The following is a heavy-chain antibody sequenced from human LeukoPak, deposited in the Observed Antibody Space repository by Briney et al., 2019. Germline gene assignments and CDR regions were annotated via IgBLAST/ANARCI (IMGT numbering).Heavy chain of an antibody. V-gene: IGHV1-2*02. Sequence: GASVKVSCKASGYTFTGYYMHWVRQAPGQGLEWMGWINPNSGGTNYAQKLQGRVTMTTDTSTSTAYMELRSLRSDDTAVYYCAGLYSSSWWNWFDPWGQGTLVTVSS. CDR2: INPNSGGT. CDR1: GYTFTGYY. CDR3: AGLYSSSWWNWFDP. J-gene: IGHJ5*02. D-gene: IGHD6-13*01.